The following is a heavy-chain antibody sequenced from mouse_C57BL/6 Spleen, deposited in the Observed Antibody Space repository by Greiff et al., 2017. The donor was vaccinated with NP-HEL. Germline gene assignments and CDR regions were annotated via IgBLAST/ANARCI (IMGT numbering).Heavy chain of an antibody. Sequence: VQLQQSGPELVKPGASVKISCKASGYAFSSSWMNWVKQRPGKGLEWIGRIYPGDGDTNYNGKFKGKATLTADKSSSTAYMQLSSLTSEDSAVYFCARGAYYSNFYWYFDVWGTGTTVTVSS. CDR2: IYPGDGDT. CDR3: ARGAYYSNFYWYFDV. V-gene: IGHV1-82*01. CDR1: GYAFSSSW. D-gene: IGHD2-5*01. J-gene: IGHJ1*03.